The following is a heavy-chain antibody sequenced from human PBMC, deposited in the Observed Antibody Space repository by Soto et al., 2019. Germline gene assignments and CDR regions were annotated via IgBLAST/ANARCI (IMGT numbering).Heavy chain of an antibody. Sequence: GGSLRLSCAASGFTFSSYAMSWVRQAPGKGLEWVSAISGSGGSTYYADSVKGRFTISRDNSKNTLYLQMNSLRAEDTAVYYCANFDYYSSSWYSHYYGMDVWGQGTTVTVSS. CDR1: GFTFSSYA. V-gene: IGHV3-23*01. J-gene: IGHJ6*02. D-gene: IGHD6-13*01. CDR3: ANFDYYSSSWYSHYYGMDV. CDR2: ISGSGGST.